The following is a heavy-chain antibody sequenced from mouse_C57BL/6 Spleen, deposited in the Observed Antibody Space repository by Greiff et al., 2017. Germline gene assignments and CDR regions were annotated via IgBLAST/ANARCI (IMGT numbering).Heavy chain of an antibody. CDR3: ARGDITTVVAPYYAMDY. D-gene: IGHD1-1*01. CDR1: GYTFTSYW. J-gene: IGHJ4*01. V-gene: IGHV1-59*01. CDR2: IDPSDSYT. Sequence: VQLQQPGAELVRPGTSVKLSCKASGYTFTSYWMHWVKQRPGQGLEWIGVIDPSDSYTNYNQKFKGKATLTVDTSSSTAYMQLSSLTSEDSAVYYCARGDITTVVAPYYAMDYWGQGTSVTVSS.